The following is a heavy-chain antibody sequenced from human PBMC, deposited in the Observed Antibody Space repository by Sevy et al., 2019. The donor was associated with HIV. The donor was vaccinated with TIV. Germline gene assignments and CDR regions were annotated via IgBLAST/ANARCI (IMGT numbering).Heavy chain of an antibody. J-gene: IGHJ4*02. D-gene: IGHD3-16*01. CDR1: GFIVSSYY. Sequence: GGSLRLSCAASGFIVSSYYMSWVRQAPGKGLEWVSVIYSDGNTYYVDSVKGRFTISRDNPKNTLYLQMNRLRSGDTAVYYCTKGGSGSSGPGHWGRGTLVTVSS. V-gene: IGHV3-53*01. CDR3: TKGGSGSSGPGH. CDR2: IYSDGNT.